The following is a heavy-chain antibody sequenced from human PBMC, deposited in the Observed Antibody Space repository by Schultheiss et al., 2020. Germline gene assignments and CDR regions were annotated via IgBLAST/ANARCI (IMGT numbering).Heavy chain of an antibody. J-gene: IGHJ4*02. D-gene: IGHD2-2*01. CDR2: IYGSGSST. CDR3: AKVDSASWSGPLDN. Sequence: WGSLRLSCAASGFTFSSYAMHWVRQAPGKGLECVSAIYGSGSSTFYADSVKGRFTISRDNSKNTLYLQLNSLRAEDTALYYCAKVDSASWSGPLDNWGQGTLVTVSS. V-gene: IGHV3-23*01. CDR1: GFTFSSYA.